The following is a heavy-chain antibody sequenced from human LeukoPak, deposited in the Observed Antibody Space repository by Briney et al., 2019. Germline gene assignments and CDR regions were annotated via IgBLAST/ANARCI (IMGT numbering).Heavy chain of an antibody. CDR3: ARSRSVGELRYFDY. J-gene: IGHJ4*02. CDR2: IYHSGST. V-gene: IGHV4-38-2*02. D-gene: IGHD3-10*01. Sequence: PSETLSLTCTVSGYSISSGYYWGWIRQPPGKGLEWIGSIYHSGSTYYNPSLKSRVTISVDTSKNQFSLKLSSVTAADTAVYYCARSRSVGELRYFDYWGQGTLVTVSS. CDR1: GYSISSGYY.